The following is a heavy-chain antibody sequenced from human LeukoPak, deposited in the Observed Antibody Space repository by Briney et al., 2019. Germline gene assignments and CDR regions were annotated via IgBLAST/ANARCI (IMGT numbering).Heavy chain of an antibody. CDR3: ARVLWELPELHFDY. J-gene: IGHJ4*02. CDR1: GGSISSGDYY. CDR2: IYYSGST. D-gene: IGHD1-26*01. Sequence: SETLSLTCTVSGGSISSGDYYRSWIRQPPGKGLEWIGYIYYSGSTYYNPSLKSRVTISVDTSKNQFSLKLSSVTAADTAVYYCARVLWELPELHFDYWGQGTLVTVSS. V-gene: IGHV4-30-4*01.